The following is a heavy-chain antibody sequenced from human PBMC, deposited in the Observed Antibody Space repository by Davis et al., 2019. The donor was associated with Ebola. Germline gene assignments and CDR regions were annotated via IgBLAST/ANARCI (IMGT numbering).Heavy chain of an antibody. J-gene: IGHJ4*02. CDR3: AREDSSGYSPFDY. CDR1: GGYITSYF. CDR2: ISHNGSS. D-gene: IGHD3-22*01. V-gene: IGHV4-59*01. Sequence: PSETLSLTCTLSGGYITSYFWSWIRQAPGKGLEWIGYISHNGSSNYSPSFKGRVTISGDSSKTQFSLRLTSVTAADTAVYYCAREDSSGYSPFDYWGQGTLVTVSS.